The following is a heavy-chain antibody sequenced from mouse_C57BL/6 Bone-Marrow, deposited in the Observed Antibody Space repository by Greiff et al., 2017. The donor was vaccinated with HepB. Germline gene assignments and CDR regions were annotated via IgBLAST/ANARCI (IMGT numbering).Heavy chain of an antibody. CDR3: ARYDGYYLDY. CDR2: ISYDGSN. V-gene: IGHV3-6*01. CDR1: GYSITSGYY. Sequence: EVQLQESGPGLVKPSQSLSLTCSVTGYSITSGYYWNWIRQFPGNKLEWMGYISYDGSNNYNPSLKNRISITRDTSKNQFFLKLNSVTTEDTATYYCARYDGYYLDYWGQGTTLTVSS. J-gene: IGHJ2*01. D-gene: IGHD2-3*01.